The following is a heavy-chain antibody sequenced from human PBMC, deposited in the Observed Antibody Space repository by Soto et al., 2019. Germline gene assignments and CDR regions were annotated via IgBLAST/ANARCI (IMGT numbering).Heavy chain of an antibody. J-gene: IGHJ6*02. CDR2: ISYDGSNK. V-gene: IGHV3-30-3*01. CDR3: ARDMMVFGVVIPPQDYYYGMDV. Sequence: GGSLRLSCAASGFTFSSYAMHWVRQAPGKGLEWVAVISYDGSNKYYADSVMGRFTISRDNSKNTLYLQMNSLRAEDTAVYYCARDMMVFGVVIPPQDYYYGMDVWGQGTTVTVSS. D-gene: IGHD3-3*01. CDR1: GFTFSSYA.